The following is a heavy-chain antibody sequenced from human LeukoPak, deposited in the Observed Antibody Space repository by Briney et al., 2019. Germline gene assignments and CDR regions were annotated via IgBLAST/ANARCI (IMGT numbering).Heavy chain of an antibody. CDR3: ARDGSLGYDFWSHNTFDAFDI. J-gene: IGHJ3*02. Sequence: GGSLRLSCAASGFTFSDYYMSWIRQAPGKGLEWVSYVSSTSSTIYYADSVKGRFTISRDNSKNSLYLQMNSLRAEDTAVYYCARDGSLGYDFWSHNTFDAFDIWGQGTMVTVSS. D-gene: IGHD3-3*01. V-gene: IGHV3-11*04. CDR1: GFTFSDYY. CDR2: VSSTSSTI.